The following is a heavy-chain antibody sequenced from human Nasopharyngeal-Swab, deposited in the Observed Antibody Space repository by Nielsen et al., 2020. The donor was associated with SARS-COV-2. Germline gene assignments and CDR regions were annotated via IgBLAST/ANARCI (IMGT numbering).Heavy chain of an antibody. V-gene: IGHV4-59*12. CDR3: AREVVGGLVDS. CDR2: FSYTGIT. J-gene: IGHJ4*02. CDR1: GDSISRYY. Sequence: GSLRLSCTVSGDSISRYYWSWIRQPPGKGLEWIGYFSYTGITNYNPSLNSRVTISVDMSKNQFSLKLSSVAAADTAVYYCAREVVGGLVDSWGQGTLVTVSS. D-gene: IGHD1-26*01.